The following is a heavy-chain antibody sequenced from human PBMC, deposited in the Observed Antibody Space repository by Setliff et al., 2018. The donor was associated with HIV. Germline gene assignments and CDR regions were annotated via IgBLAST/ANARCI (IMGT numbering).Heavy chain of an antibody. D-gene: IGHD6-19*01. Sequence: PSETLSLTCIVSGGSISSGTYYWGWIRQPPGKGLEYIGSAFYSDNTYYEPSLKNRVTISVDTSKNQFSLKLTSVTAADTAVYYCAREVGHRSGYYRGSFDYWGQGTLVTVSS. J-gene: IGHJ4*02. CDR1: GGSISSGTYY. CDR2: AFYSDNT. V-gene: IGHV4-39*07. CDR3: AREVGHRSGYYRGSFDY.